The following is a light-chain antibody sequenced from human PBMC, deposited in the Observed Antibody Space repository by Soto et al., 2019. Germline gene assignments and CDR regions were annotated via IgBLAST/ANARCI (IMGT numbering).Light chain of an antibody. J-gene: IGKJ5*01. Sequence: QLTQSPSSLSASVGDRVTITCRASQTISSWLAWYQQKPGKAPKLLIYKASTLKSGVPSRFSGCGSETEFTLTISSLQAEDFATYYCQQYNTYPITFGLGTRLEIK. CDR3: QQYNTYPIT. CDR1: QTISSW. CDR2: KAS. V-gene: IGKV1-5*03.